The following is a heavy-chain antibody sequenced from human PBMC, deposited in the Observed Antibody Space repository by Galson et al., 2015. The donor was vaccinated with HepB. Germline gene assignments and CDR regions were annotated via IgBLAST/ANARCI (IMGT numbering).Heavy chain of an antibody. D-gene: IGHD7-27*01. CDR3: AKGASGDGNFDY. V-gene: IGHV3-30*18. J-gene: IGHJ4*02. CDR1: GFTFSGSG. Sequence: SLRLSCAASGFTFSGSGIHWVRQAPGKGLEWVAVISNDGSNKYYADSVKGRFTISRDNSKKTLYLQMNSLRSEDTAVYYCAKGASGDGNFDYWGQGTLVTDSS. CDR2: ISNDGSNK.